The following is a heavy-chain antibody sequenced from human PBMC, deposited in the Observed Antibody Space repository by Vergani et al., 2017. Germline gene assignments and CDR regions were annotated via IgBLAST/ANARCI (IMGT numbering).Heavy chain of an antibody. CDR1: GFTFSSYE. J-gene: IGHJ6*02. CDR3: ARDRGTMVRGVSVDYYYYYGMDV. V-gene: IGHV3-48*03. Sequence: EVQLVESGGGLVQPGGSLRLSCAASGFTFSSYEMNWVRQAPGKGLEWVSYISSSGSTIYYADSVKGRFTISRDNAKNSLYLQMNSLRAEDTAVYYCARDRGTMVRGVSVDYYYYYGMDVWGQGTTVTVSS. D-gene: IGHD3-10*01. CDR2: ISSSGSTI.